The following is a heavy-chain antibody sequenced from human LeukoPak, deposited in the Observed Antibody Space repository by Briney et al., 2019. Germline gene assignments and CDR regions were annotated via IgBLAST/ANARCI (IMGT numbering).Heavy chain of an antibody. D-gene: IGHD3-9*01. Sequence: GRSLRLSCAASGFTFSSYGMHWVRQAPGKGLEWVAVISYDGSNKYFADSVKGRFTISRDNSKNTLYLQMNSLRAEDTAVYYCAKDPQLTIWGQGTMVTVSS. J-gene: IGHJ3*02. CDR2: ISYDGSNK. V-gene: IGHV3-30*18. CDR1: GFTFSSYG. CDR3: AKDPQLTI.